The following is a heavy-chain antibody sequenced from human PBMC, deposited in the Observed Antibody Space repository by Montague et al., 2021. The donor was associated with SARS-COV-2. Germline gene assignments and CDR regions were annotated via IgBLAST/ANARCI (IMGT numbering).Heavy chain of an antibody. CDR1: GGSFSGCH. CDR2: VNHSGST. D-gene: IGHD2-2*01. V-gene: IGHV4-34*01. J-gene: IGHJ6*02. Sequence: SETLSLTCAVYGGSFSGCHWSWIRRPPGKGLEWIGEVNHSGSTNYNPSLKSRVTISADTSKNQFSLRLNSVTAADTAVYYCTREGYQVLWSDYYYYGMDVWGQGTTVTVSS. CDR3: TREGYQVLWSDYYYYGMDV.